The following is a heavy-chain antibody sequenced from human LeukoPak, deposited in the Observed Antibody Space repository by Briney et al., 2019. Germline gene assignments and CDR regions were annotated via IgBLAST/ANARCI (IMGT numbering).Heavy chain of an antibody. Sequence: ASVTVSFTVSGYTLTELSMHWVRQAPGKGLEWMGGFDPEDGETIYAQKFQGRVTMTEDTSTDTAYMELSSLRSEDTAVYYCATEYGNWFDPWGQGTLVTVSS. CDR1: GYTLTELS. J-gene: IGHJ5*02. CDR3: ATEYGNWFDP. CDR2: FDPEDGET. V-gene: IGHV1-24*01. D-gene: IGHD4-17*01.